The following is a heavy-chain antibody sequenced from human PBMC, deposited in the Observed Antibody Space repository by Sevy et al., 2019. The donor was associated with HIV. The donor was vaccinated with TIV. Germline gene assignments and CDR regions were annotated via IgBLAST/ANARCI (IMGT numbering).Heavy chain of an antibody. CDR2: IYSGGST. V-gene: IGHV3-53*01. CDR1: GFTVSSNY. D-gene: IGHD3-10*01. Sequence: GGSLRLSCAASGFTVSSNYMSWVRQAPGKGLEWVSVIYSGGSTYYADSVKGRFTISRDNSKNTLYLQMNSLRAEDTAVYYCASQNYYGSGSPLYYYYYYMDVWGKWTTVTVSS. J-gene: IGHJ6*03. CDR3: ASQNYYGSGSPLYYYYYYMDV.